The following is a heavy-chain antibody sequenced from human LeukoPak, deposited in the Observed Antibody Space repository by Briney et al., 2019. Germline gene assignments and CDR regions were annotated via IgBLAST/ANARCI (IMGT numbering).Heavy chain of an antibody. D-gene: IGHD3-22*01. CDR1: GFTFSSYA. J-gene: IGHJ3*02. CDR2: ISYDGSNK. V-gene: IGHV3-30-3*01. CDR3: ARDSGMYYYDSSGKDAFDI. Sequence: GGSPRLSCAASGFTFSSYAMHWVRQAPGKGLEWVAVISYDGSNKYYADSVKGRFTISRDNSKNTLYLQMNSLRAEDTAVYYCARDSGMYYYDSSGKDAFDIWGQGTMVTVSS.